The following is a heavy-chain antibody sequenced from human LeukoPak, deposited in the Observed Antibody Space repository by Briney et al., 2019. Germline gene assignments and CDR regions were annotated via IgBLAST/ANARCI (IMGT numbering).Heavy chain of an antibody. D-gene: IGHD3-3*01. Sequence: GGSLRLSCAASGFMFSSYWMAWVRQAPGKGLEWVAHIKEDGSQKYSVDSVKGRFTISRDNAKNSLYLQMSSLRAEDTAVYYCAREDFWSGYYDYWGQGTLVTVSS. CDR1: GFMFSSYW. J-gene: IGHJ4*02. CDR3: AREDFWSGYYDY. CDR2: IKEDGSQK. V-gene: IGHV3-7*01.